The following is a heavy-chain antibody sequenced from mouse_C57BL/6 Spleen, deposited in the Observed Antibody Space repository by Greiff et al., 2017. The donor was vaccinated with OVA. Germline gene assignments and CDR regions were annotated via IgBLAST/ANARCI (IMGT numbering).Heavy chain of an antibody. CDR1: GYTFTSYW. J-gene: IGHJ2*01. CDR3: ARGDYDGSSYDFDY. V-gene: IGHV1-59*01. Sequence: VQLQQPGAELVRPGTSVKLSCKASGYTFTSYWMHWVKQRPGQGLEWIGVIDPSDSYTNYNQKFKGKATLTVDTSSSTAYMQLSSLTSEDSAVYYCARGDYDGSSYDFDYWGQGTTLTVSS. D-gene: IGHD1-1*01. CDR2: IDPSDSYT.